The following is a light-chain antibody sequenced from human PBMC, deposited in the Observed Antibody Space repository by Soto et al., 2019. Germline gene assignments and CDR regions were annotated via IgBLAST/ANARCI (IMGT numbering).Light chain of an antibody. Sequence: IQLTQSPSALSASVGDRVSITCRASQGISTYLAWYQQKPGKAPKVLIYGASTLQSGAPSRFSGSGSGADFTLTISSLQPEDFATYYCQHYNSYSEAFGQGTKVDIK. CDR2: GAS. CDR3: QHYNSYSEA. V-gene: IGKV1-9*01. CDR1: QGISTY. J-gene: IGKJ1*01.